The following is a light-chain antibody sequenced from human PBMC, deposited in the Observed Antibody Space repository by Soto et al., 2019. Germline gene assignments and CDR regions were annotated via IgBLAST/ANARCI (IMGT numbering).Light chain of an antibody. Sequence: DIQMTQSPSTLSASVGDRVTITCRASQSISRSLAWYQHQPGKAPKLLIYDASTLESGVPSRFSGSGSGTEFTLTISSLQPDDFATYYCQQYNSYWTFGQGTKV. CDR2: DAS. V-gene: IGKV1-5*01. CDR3: QQYNSYWT. J-gene: IGKJ1*01. CDR1: QSISRS.